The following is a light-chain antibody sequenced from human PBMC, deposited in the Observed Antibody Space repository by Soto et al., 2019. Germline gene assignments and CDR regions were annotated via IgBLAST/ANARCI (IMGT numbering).Light chain of an antibody. Sequence: EIVMTQSPATLSVSQGARATLSCRASQSVSRNLAWYQQKFGQAPRLLIYGASTRATGIPARFSGSGSGTEFTLTISSLQSEDFAVYYCQQYNNWPRTFGQGTKVEIK. V-gene: IGKV3-15*01. CDR3: QQYNNWPRT. J-gene: IGKJ1*01. CDR2: GAS. CDR1: QSVSRN.